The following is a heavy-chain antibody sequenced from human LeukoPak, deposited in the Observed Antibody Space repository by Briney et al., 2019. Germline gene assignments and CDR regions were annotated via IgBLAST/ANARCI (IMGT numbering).Heavy chain of an antibody. J-gene: IGHJ6*02. V-gene: IGHV3-21*01. D-gene: IGHD6-13*01. Sequence: GGSLRLSCAASGFTFSSYSMNWVRQAPGKGLEWVSSISSSSSYIHYADSVKGRFTISRDNAKNSLYLQMNSLRAEDTAVYYCARVGSSWYGSPYYYGMDVWGQGTTVTVSS. CDR1: GFTFSSYS. CDR3: ARVGSSWYGSPYYYGMDV. CDR2: ISSSSSYI.